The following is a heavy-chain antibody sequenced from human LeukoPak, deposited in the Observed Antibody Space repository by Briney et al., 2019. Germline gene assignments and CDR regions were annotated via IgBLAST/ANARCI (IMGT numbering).Heavy chain of an antibody. D-gene: IGHD6-25*01. Sequence: ASVKVSCKASGYTFTGYYMHWVRQAPGQGLEWMGWINPNSGGTNYAQKFQGRVTMTRDTSINTAYMELSRLRSDDTAVYYCATQRIAASSDDYYYYYYMDVWGKGTTVTVSS. CDR3: ATQRIAASSDDYYYYYYMDV. CDR2: INPNSGGT. J-gene: IGHJ6*03. V-gene: IGHV1-2*02. CDR1: GYTFTGYY.